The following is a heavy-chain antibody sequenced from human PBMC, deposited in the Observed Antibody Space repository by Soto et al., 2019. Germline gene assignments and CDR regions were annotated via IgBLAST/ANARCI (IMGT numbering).Heavy chain of an antibody. V-gene: IGHV1-58*01. Sequence: SLKVSCKASGFTFTSSAVQWVRQARGQRLEWIGWIVVGSGNTNYAQKFQERVTITRDMSTSTAYMELSSLRTEDTAVYYCAATSIAAAGTAITFDYWGQGTLVTVS. D-gene: IGHD6-13*01. J-gene: IGHJ4*02. CDR1: GFTFTSSA. CDR2: IVVGSGNT. CDR3: AATSIAAAGTAITFDY.